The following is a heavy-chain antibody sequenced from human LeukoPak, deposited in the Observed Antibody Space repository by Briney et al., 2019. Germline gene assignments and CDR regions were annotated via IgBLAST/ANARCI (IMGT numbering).Heavy chain of an antibody. J-gene: IGHJ4*02. CDR1: GDSISGYY. CDR3: ARISPPYYYDSSGYQ. Sequence: PSETLSLTCTVSGDSISGYYWSWIRQPPGKGLEWIGYIYYSGSTNYNPSLKSRVTISVDTSKNQFSLKLSSVTAADTAVYYCARISPPYYYDSSGYQWGQGTLVTVSS. CDR2: IYYSGST. V-gene: IGHV4-59*08. D-gene: IGHD3-22*01.